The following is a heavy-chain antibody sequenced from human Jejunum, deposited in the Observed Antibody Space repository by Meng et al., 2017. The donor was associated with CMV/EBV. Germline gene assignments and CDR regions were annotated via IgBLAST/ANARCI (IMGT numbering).Heavy chain of an antibody. CDR2: INPSRGST. Sequence: QVQLVQSGAEVKKPGASVKLPCKASGYTFTSYYMHWVRQAPGQGLEWMGLINPSRGSTNYPQKFQGRVTMTRDTSIGAAYMELSRLKSDDTAVYYCARGYYDRFFDYWGQGTLVTVSS. CDR3: ARGYYDRFFDY. V-gene: IGHV1-46*01. CDR1: GYTFTSYY. D-gene: IGHD3-22*01. J-gene: IGHJ4*02.